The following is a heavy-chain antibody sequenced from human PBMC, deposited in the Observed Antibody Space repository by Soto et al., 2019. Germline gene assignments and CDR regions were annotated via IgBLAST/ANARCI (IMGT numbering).Heavy chain of an antibody. CDR3: ARSVPWFDP. J-gene: IGHJ5*02. D-gene: IGHD6-6*01. CDR1: GYKFTSYT. V-gene: IGHV1-18*01. Sequence: HVQLVHSGAEVKKPGASVNVSCKASGYKFTSYTISWVRQAPGQGLEWMGWISANNGNTDFAQKFQGRVTMTTDTSTNTAYMELRSLRSDDTAMYYCARSVPWFDPWGQGTLVIVSS. CDR2: ISANNGNT.